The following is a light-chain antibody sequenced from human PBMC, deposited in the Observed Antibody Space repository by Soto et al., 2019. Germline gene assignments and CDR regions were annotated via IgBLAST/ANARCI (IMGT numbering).Light chain of an antibody. CDR3: QQRTTWPLT. J-gene: IGKJ5*01. CDR1: QSVSSN. V-gene: IGKV3-11*01. Sequence: EIVLTQSPATLSLSPGEIATLSCSASQSVSSNLAWYQQKPGQAPRLLIYDASNRATGIPPRFSGSGSGTDFTLTISSLEPEDFAVYYCQQRTTWPLTVGQVTRLEIK. CDR2: DAS.